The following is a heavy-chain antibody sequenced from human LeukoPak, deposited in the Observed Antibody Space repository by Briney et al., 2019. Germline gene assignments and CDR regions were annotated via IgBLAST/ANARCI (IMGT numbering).Heavy chain of an antibody. Sequence: PGGSLRLSCAASGFTFSSYGMHWVRPAPGRGLEWVAVIWYDGTNEDYADSVRGRFTGSRDNSKNTLYLQMNSLRVEDTAVYYCARGNCGGDCYSGYWGQGTLVTISS. CDR3: ARGNCGGDCYSGY. CDR1: GFTFSSYG. D-gene: IGHD2-21*02. V-gene: IGHV3-33*01. J-gene: IGHJ4*03. CDR2: IWYDGTNE.